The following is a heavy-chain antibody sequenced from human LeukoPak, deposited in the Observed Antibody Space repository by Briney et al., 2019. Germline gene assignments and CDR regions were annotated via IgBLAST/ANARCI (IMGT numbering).Heavy chain of an antibody. CDR1: GYFITSGYY. Sequence: SETLSLTCSVSGYFITSGYYGGWIRQSPGKGLEWIGEIDHSGSTNYNPSLKSRVTISVDTSKNQFSLKLSSVTAADTAVYYCARVHYYYYMDVWGKGTTVTISS. V-gene: IGHV4-38-2*02. J-gene: IGHJ6*03. CDR2: IDHSGST. CDR3: ARVHYYYYMDV.